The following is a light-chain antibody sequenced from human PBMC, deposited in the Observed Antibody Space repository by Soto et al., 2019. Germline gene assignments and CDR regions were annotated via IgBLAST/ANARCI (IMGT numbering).Light chain of an antibody. CDR1: SSDVGGYNY. V-gene: IGLV2-14*01. CDR3: SSYPRSSSFYV. Sequence: QSALTQPASVSGSPGQSITISCTGTSSDVGGYNYVSWYQQQPGKAPKLLIDEVSNRPSGVSKRFSGSKSGNTASLTISGLQAEDEADYYCSSYPRSSSFYVFGTGTKLTV. J-gene: IGLJ1*01. CDR2: EVS.